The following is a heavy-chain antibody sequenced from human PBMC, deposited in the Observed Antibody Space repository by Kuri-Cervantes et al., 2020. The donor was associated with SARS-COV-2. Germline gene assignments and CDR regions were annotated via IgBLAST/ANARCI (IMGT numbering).Heavy chain of an antibody. J-gene: IGHJ6*02. CDR2: ISQSSRFT. CDR1: GFTFSDYY. CDR3: ARAGFLDHPDHYYGMDV. D-gene: IGHD3-3*01. V-gene: IGHV3-11*05. Sequence: LSLTCAASGFTFSDYYMSWVRQAPGKGLEWIAYISQSSRFTDYADSVKGRFIISRDDAKKSLFLQMTSLSGDDTAMYYCARAGFLDHPDHYYGMDVWGQGTTVTVSS.